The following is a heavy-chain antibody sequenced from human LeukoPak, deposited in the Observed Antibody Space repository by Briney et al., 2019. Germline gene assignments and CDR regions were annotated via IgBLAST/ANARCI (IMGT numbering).Heavy chain of an antibody. CDR2: INPNSGGT. D-gene: IGHD3-10*01. J-gene: IGHJ4*02. Sequence: GASVKVSCKASGYTFTGYYMHWVRQAPGQGLEWMGWINPNSGGTNYAQKFQGRVTMTRDTSISTAYMELSRLRSDDTAVYYCARDYYGSGSYSPLGNDYWGQGTLVTVSS. V-gene: IGHV1-2*02. CDR1: GYTFTGYY. CDR3: ARDYYGSGSYSPLGNDY.